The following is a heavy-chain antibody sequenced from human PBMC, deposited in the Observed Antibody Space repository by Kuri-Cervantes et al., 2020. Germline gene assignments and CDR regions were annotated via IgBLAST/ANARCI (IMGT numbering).Heavy chain of an antibody. D-gene: IGHD6-6*01. CDR3: VKDPSYSSSSPFDY. CDR2: IRWNSGSI. J-gene: IGHJ4*02. Sequence: SLRPSCTASGFTFGDYATHWVRQAPGKDLEWVSGIRWNSGSIGYADSVKGRFTISRDNAKNSLYLQMNSVRPEDTALYHCVKDPSYSSSSPFDYWGQGTLVTVSS. V-gene: IGHV3-9*01. CDR1: GFTFGDYA.